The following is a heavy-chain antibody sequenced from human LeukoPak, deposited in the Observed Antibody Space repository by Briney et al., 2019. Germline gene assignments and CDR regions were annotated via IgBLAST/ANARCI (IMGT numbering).Heavy chain of an antibody. D-gene: IGHD6-6*01. V-gene: IGHV3-23*01. CDR2: VSGTGGRT. CDR3: VKSSSSSPQYNWFDA. J-gene: IGHJ5*02. CDR1: GFTFSTYA. Sequence: GGSLRLSCAASGFTFSTYAMSWVRQAPGKGLEWVSVVSGTGGRTYYADSVKGRFTISRDNSKNTLYLQMNSLRAEDTALYYCVKSSSSSPQYNWFDAWGQGTLVTVSS.